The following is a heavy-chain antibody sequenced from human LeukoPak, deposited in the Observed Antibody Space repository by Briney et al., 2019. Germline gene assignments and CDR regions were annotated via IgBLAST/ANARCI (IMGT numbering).Heavy chain of an antibody. CDR2: IYTSGST. J-gene: IGHJ4*02. Sequence: PSETLSLTCTVSGGSISSGSYYWSWIRQPAGKGLVWIGRIYTSGSTNYNPSLKSRVTISVDTSKNQFSLKLSSVTAADTAVYYCATPTRGFWGQGTLVTVSS. D-gene: IGHD5-12*01. V-gene: IGHV4-61*02. CDR3: ATPTRGF. CDR1: GGSISSGSYY.